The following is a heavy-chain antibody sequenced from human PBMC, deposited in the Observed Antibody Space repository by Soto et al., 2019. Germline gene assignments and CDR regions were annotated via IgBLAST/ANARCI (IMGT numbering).Heavy chain of an antibody. CDR1: GGSISSGDYY. Sequence: SETLSLICTVSGGSISSGDYYWTWIRQLPGKGLEWIGYIYYSGTTYYNPSLESRLTISVDTSKSQFSLKLNSVTAADTAVYYCARRDGSDPYYFDYWGQGTLVTVSS. V-gene: IGHV4-31*03. CDR2: IYYSGTT. CDR3: ARRDGSDPYYFDY. D-gene: IGHD2-21*02. J-gene: IGHJ4*02.